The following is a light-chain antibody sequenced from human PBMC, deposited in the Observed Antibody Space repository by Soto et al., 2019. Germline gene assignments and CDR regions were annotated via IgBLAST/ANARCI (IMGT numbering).Light chain of an antibody. CDR3: SSYAGSNKFVV. CDR1: SCDVGGYNY. J-gene: IGLJ2*01. Sequence: QSALTQPPSASGSPGQSVTISCTGTSCDVGGYNYVSWYQQHPGKAPKLMIYEVSKRPSGVPDRFSGSKSGNTASLTVSGLQAEDEADYYCSSYAGSNKFVVFGGGTKLTVL. CDR2: EVS. V-gene: IGLV2-8*01.